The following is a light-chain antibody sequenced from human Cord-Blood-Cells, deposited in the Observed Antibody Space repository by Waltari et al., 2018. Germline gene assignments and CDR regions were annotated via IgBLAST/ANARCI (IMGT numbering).Light chain of an antibody. Sequence: QSALTQPRSVSGSPGQSVTISCTGTSSDVGGYNYVSWYQQHPGKAPKLMIYDVSKRPSGVPDRLSGSKSVNTASLTISGLQAEDDADYYCCSYAGSYTWLFGGGTKLTVL. V-gene: IGLV2-11*01. J-gene: IGLJ3*02. CDR2: DVS. CDR3: CSYAGSYTWL. CDR1: SSDVGGYNY.